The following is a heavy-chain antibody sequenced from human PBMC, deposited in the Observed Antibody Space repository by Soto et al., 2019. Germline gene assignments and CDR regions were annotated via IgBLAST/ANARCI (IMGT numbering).Heavy chain of an antibody. D-gene: IGHD6-6*01. CDR1: GGTFSSYA. J-gene: IGHJ6*02. V-gene: IGHV1-69*13. CDR2: IIPIFGTA. CDR3: ARDLIEYSSSSHYYGMDV. Sequence: SVKVSCKASGGTFSSYAVSWVRQAPGQGLEWMGGIIPIFGTANYAQKFQGRVTITADESTSTAYMELSSLRSEATAVYYCARDLIEYSSSSHYYGMDVWGQGTTVTVSS.